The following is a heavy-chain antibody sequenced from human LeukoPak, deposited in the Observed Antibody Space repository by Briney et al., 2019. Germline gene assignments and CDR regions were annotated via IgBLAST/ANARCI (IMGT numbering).Heavy chain of an antibody. CDR1: GGSISTYY. D-gene: IGHD5-12*01. Sequence: SETLSLTCTLSGGSISTYYWSWIRQPPGKGLEWIGYIYHSGSTNYNPSLKSRVTISVDTSKIQFSLKLSSVTAAGTAVYYCARGGGYASPIGYWGQGALVTVSS. CDR3: ARGGGYASPIGY. CDR2: IYHSGST. J-gene: IGHJ4*02. V-gene: IGHV4-59*01.